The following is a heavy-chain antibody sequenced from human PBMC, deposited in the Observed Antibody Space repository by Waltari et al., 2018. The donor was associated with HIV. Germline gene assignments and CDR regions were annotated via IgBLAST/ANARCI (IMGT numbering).Heavy chain of an antibody. CDR2: INPSGNST. Sequence: QVQLVQSGAEVKKPGASVKVSCKASGYTFISYYMHWLPQAPGQGLEWMGIINPSGNSTSYVQKFQGRLTMTRDTSTSTVYMELSSLRSEDTAVYYCARAPCSGGSCRLFDYWGQGTLVTVSS. J-gene: IGHJ4*02. CDR1: GYTFISYY. CDR3: ARAPCSGGSCRLFDY. V-gene: IGHV1-46*01. D-gene: IGHD2-15*01.